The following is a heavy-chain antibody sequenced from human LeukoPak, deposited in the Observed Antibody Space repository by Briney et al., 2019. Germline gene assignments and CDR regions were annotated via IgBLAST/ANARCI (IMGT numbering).Heavy chain of an antibody. CDR1: GFTFTTYG. V-gene: IGHV3-30*03. CDR2: ISFDGSEK. J-gene: IGHJ4*02. Sequence: GGSLRLSCAVSGFTFTTYGMHWVRRAPGKGLEWVALISFDGSEKYYADSVKGRFTISRDNSKNSLYLQMNSLRAEDTAVYYCAREPTYSSSWHTTCDYWGQGTLVTVSS. D-gene: IGHD6-13*01. CDR3: AREPTYSSSWHTTCDY.